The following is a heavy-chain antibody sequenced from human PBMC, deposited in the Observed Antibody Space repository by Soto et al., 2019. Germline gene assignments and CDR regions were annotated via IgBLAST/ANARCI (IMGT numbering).Heavy chain of an antibody. Sequence: ASVKVSCKVSGYTLTELSMHWVRQAPGKGLEWMGGFDPEDGETIYAQKFQGRVTMTEDTSTDTAYMELSSLRSEDTAVYYCATAVGGYSSSGYYYYGMDVWGQGTTVTVSS. CDR2: FDPEDGET. CDR1: GYTLTELS. J-gene: IGHJ6*02. D-gene: IGHD6-13*01. CDR3: ATAVGGYSSSGYYYYGMDV. V-gene: IGHV1-24*01.